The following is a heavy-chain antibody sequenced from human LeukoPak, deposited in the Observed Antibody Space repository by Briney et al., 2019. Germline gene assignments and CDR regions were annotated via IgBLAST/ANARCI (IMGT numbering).Heavy chain of an antibody. D-gene: IGHD5-18*01. CDR2: ISDSGVFT. J-gene: IGHJ4*02. CDR3: AKAPDRYSYAYGDY. CDR1: GFLFSNYA. V-gene: IGHV3-23*01. Sequence: GGSLRLSGAASGFLFSNYAMNWVRQAPGKGLEWVSAISDSGVFTYYADSVRGRFTISRDNSKNTLYLQMNSLRAEDTAVYYCAKAPDRYSYAYGDYWGQGTLVTVSS.